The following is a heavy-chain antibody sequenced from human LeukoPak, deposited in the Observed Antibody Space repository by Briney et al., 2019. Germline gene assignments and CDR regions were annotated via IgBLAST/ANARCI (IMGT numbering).Heavy chain of an antibody. CDR2: INSDGSST. CDR3: ASGDYYYYGMDV. V-gene: IGHV3-74*01. CDR1: GFTFSSYW. D-gene: IGHD3-16*01. J-gene: IGHJ6*02. Sequence: GGSLRISCAASGFTFSSYWMPWVRQAPGKGLVWVSRINSDGSSTSYADSVKGRFTISRDNAKNTLYLQMNSLRAEDTAVYYCASGDYYYYGMDVWGQGTTVTVSS.